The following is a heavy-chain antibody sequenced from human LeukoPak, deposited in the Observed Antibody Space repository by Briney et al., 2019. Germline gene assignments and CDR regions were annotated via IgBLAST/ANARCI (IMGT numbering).Heavy chain of an antibody. D-gene: IGHD3-22*01. CDR1: GCAISSSSYY. J-gene: IGHJ4*02. CDR3: AMETVITTLDY. Sequence: SETLSLTCTVSGCAISSSSYYWVWIGQPPGKGLEWIGNIYYSGCTSYNPSLKSRVTISVDTSKKQFAMKLSNVNATDPAVYYCAMETVITTLDYWGQGTLVTVSS. V-gene: IGHV4-39*01. CDR2: IYYSGCT.